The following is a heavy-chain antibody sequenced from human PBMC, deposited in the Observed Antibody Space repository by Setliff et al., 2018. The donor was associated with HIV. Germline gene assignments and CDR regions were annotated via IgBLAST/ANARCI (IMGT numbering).Heavy chain of an antibody. CDR1: GFTVSSNY. V-gene: IGHV3-66*02. CDR3: ARDQWGYSYGYYYYYYMDV. Sequence: GGSLRLSCAASGFTVSSNYMSRVRQAPGKGLEWVSVIYSGGSTYYADSVKGRFTISRDNSKNTLYLQMNSLRAEDTAVYYCARDQWGYSYGYYYYYYMDVWGKGTTVTVSS. CDR2: IYSGGST. D-gene: IGHD5-18*01. J-gene: IGHJ6*03.